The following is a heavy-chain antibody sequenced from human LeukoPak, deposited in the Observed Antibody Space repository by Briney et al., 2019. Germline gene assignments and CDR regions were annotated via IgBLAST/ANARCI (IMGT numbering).Heavy chain of an antibody. D-gene: IGHD2/OR15-2a*01. CDR3: ATAGSSELLWDYAMDV. J-gene: IGHJ6*02. Sequence: PGGSLKLSCAASGFTVSSKYMIWVRQAPGKGLQWVSLVYSGGSTYYADSVKGRFTISRHNSNNTLHLQMNSLRVEDTAVYFCATAGSSELLWDYAMDVWGQGTRVTVSS. V-gene: IGHV3-53*04. CDR2: VYSGGST. CDR1: GFTVSSKY.